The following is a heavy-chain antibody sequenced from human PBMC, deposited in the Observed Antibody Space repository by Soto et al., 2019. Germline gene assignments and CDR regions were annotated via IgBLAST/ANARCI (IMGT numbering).Heavy chain of an antibody. D-gene: IGHD3-22*01. V-gene: IGHV3-48*03. J-gene: IGHJ5*02. CDR3: ARGVLYYYDSSGYPHWFDP. Sequence: GGSLRLSCAASGFTFSSYEMNWVRQAPGKGLEWVSYISSSGGIIYYADSVKGRFTISRDNAKNSLYLQMNSLRAEDTAVYYCARGVLYYYDSSGYPHWFDPWGQGTLVTVSS. CDR1: GFTFSSYE. CDR2: ISSSGGII.